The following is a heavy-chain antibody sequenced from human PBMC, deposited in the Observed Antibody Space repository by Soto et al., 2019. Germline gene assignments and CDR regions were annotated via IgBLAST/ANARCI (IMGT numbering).Heavy chain of an antibody. CDR3: ASGRGYSYGSFDY. CDR2: IYYSGST. Sequence: QVRLQESGPGLVKPSETLSLTCTVSGGSISSYYWSWIRQPPGKGLEWIGYIYYSGSTNYNPSLKSRVTISVDTSKNQFSLKLSSVTAADTAVYYCASGRGYSYGSFDYWGQGTLVTVSS. J-gene: IGHJ4*02. V-gene: IGHV4-59*01. CDR1: GGSISSYY. D-gene: IGHD5-18*01.